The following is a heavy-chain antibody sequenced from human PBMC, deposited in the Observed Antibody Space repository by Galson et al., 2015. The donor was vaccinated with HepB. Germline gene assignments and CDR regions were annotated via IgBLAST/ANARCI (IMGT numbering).Heavy chain of an antibody. CDR1: GGSISSDY. D-gene: IGHD6-19*01. V-gene: IGHV4-59*01. CDR3: ARSRQKTVAGLFSLSDLYGMDV. J-gene: IGHJ6*02. CDR2: MDYSGRT. Sequence: SETLSLTCTVSGGSISSDYWSWVRQPPGKGLEWIGYMDYSGRTNYNPSLKSRVTISVDTSKNQFSLKLSSVTAADTAVYYCARSRQKTVAGLFSLSDLYGMDVWGQGTTVTVSS.